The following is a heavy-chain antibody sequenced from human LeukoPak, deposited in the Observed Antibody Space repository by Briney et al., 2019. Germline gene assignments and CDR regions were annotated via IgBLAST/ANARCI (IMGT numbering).Heavy chain of an antibody. CDR1: RFTFSIYA. V-gene: IGHV3-21*01. Sequence: GGSLRLSCAASRFTFSIYAMIGVRQAPGKGLEGVSSISSSSSYIYYADSVKGRFTISRDNAKNSLYLQMNSLRAENTAVYYCARGGLAATGDYWGQGTLVTVSS. J-gene: IGHJ4*02. CDR2: ISSSSSYI. CDR3: ARGGLAATGDY. D-gene: IGHD6-13*01.